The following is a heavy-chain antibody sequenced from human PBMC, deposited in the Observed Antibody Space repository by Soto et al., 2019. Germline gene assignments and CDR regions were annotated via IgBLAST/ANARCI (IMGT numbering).Heavy chain of an antibody. CDR3: ARGGDGYKYGADY. CDR2: IIPKLGSA. D-gene: IGHD2-21*01. J-gene: IGHJ4*02. Sequence: QVQLVQSGAEVKEPGSSVKVSCKASGGGNLRDYRTTWVRRAPGQGLEWMGGIIPKLGSANYAQNFQGRGTVTADESKNTVYMELRSLRSDDTAVYYFARGGDGYKYGADYWGQGTPVTVSS. CDR1: GGGNLRDYR. V-gene: IGHV1-69*01.